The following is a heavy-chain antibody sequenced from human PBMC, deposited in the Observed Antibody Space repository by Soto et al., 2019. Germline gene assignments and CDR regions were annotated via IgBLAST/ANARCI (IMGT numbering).Heavy chain of an antibody. V-gene: IGHV3-73*01. CDR1: GFTFSASA. D-gene: IGHD2-21*01. CDR3: TRHNSDY. CDR2: IRSKVNNYAT. Sequence: EVPLVESGGGLVQPGGSLKLSFAGSGFTFSASAMHWVRQASGKGLVWVGRIRSKVNNYATAYAASVKGRFSISRDDSKNTAYLQMNSLNTEDTAVYYCTRHNSDYWGQGTLVTVSS. J-gene: IGHJ4*02.